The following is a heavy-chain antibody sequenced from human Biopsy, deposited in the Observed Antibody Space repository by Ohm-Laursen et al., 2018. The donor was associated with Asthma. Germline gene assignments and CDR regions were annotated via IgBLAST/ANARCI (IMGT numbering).Heavy chain of an antibody. J-gene: IGHJ1*01. D-gene: IGHD3-3*02. CDR2: IKHDGSEK. CDR1: GFTFGDYW. V-gene: IGHV3-7*01. Sequence: SLRLSCAASGFTFGDYWMSWVRQVPGKGLEWVANIKHDGSEKNHVDSLKGRFTISRDNAKNSLYLQMNSLRAEDTAVYSCARTFHFWSPYHAEHYQLWGQGTLVTVSS. CDR3: ARTFHFWSPYHAEHYQL.